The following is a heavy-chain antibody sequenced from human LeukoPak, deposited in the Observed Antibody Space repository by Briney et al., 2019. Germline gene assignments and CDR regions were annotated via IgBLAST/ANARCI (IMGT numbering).Heavy chain of an antibody. D-gene: IGHD3-22*01. CDR2: INSDGSSR. Sequence: GGSLRLSCAASGFTFSSYWMHWVRQAPGKGLVWVSRINSDGSSRSYADSVKGRFTISRDNAKNTLYLQMNSLRAEDTAVYYCAMGPYYYDSSGYYYWGQGTLVTVSS. J-gene: IGHJ4*02. V-gene: IGHV3-74*01. CDR3: AMGPYYYDSSGYYY. CDR1: GFTFSSYW.